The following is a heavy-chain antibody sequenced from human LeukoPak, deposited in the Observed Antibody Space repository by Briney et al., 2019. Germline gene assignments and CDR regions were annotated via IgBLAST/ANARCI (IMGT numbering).Heavy chain of an antibody. CDR2: IGWNTGAI. J-gene: IGHJ6*02. V-gene: IGHV3-9*01. CDR1: GFTFSSYD. D-gene: IGHD3-10*01. Sequence: GGSLRLSCAASGFTFSSYDMHWVRQAPGKGLEWVSGIGWNTGAIGYADSVKGRFTISRDNAKNSLYLQMNNLRTEDTALYYCAKGLASRPLFYYYGLDVWGQGTTVTVSS. CDR3: AKGLASRPLFYYYGLDV.